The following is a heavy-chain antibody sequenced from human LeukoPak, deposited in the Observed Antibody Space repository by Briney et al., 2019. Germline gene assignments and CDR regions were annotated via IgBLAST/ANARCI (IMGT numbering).Heavy chain of an antibody. CDR3: ARGLYQLLYSTHDAFDI. J-gene: IGHJ3*02. CDR2: IYYSGST. CDR1: GRSISSSSYY. D-gene: IGHD2-2*02. Sequence: SETLSLTCTVSGRSISSSSYYWGWIRQPPGKGLEWIGSIYYSGSTYYNPSLKSRVTISVDTSKNQFSLKLSSVTAADTAVYYCARGLYQLLYSTHDAFDIWGQGTMVTVSS. V-gene: IGHV4-39*07.